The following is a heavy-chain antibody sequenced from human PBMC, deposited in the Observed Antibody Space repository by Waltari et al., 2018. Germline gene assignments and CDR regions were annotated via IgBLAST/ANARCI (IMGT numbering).Heavy chain of an antibody. D-gene: IGHD1-26*01. CDR3: ARDGHGRSWDLLPLAH. Sequence: QVQLQESGPGLVKPSETLSLTCNVSGDSMYEYYWSWIRQPAGKGLEWIGRNYVGDSINFNPSFRSRVTMSLDTSKKQFSLKLRSVTAADTAVYYCARDGHGRSWDLLPLAHWGQGSLVTVSS. J-gene: IGHJ4*02. CDR2: NYVGDSI. V-gene: IGHV4-4*07. CDR1: GDSMYEYY.